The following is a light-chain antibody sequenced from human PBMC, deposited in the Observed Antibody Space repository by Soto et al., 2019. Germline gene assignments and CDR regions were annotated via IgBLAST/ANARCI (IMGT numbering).Light chain of an antibody. V-gene: IGKV1D-12*01. CDR2: GAT. J-gene: IGKJ3*01. Sequence: DIQMTQSPSSVSASVGSTVTITCRASQGITVWLAWYQQRPGKAPKLLIYGATGLQSGVPSRFRGGGSGADFTLTITNRQPEDFATYYCQQAHTFPFTFGPGTKVDV. CDR1: QGITVW. CDR3: QQAHTFPFT.